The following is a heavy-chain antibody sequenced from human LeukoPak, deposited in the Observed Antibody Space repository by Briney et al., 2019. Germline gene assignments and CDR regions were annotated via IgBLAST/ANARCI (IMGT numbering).Heavy chain of an antibody. CDR3: ARDQTYYVSSGYYYVTYFQH. CDR2: ISTGGST. Sequence: SETLSLTCAVSGGSISSGGYSWSWIRQPPGKGLEWIGRISTGGSTTYNPSFKSRVTMSLDTSKNQFSLNLTSVTAADTAVYYCARDQTYYVSSGYYYVTYFQHWGQGILVTVSS. V-gene: IGHV4-61*02. D-gene: IGHD3-22*01. CDR1: GGSISSGGYS. J-gene: IGHJ1*01.